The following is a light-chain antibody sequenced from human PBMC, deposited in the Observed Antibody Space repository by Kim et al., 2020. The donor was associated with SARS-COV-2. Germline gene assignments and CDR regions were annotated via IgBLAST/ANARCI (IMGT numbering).Light chain of an antibody. CDR1: SSDVGGYNY. V-gene: IGLV2-14*03. Sequence: QSITISCTGTSSDVGGYNYVSWYQQHPGKAPKLMIYDVSNRPSGVSNRFSGSKSGNTASLTISGLQAEDEADYYCSSYTSSSTLVVFGGGTQLT. CDR3: SSYTSSSTLVV. J-gene: IGLJ2*01. CDR2: DVS.